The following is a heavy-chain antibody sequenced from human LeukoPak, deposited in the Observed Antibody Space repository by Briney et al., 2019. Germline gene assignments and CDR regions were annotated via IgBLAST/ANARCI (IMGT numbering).Heavy chain of an antibody. V-gene: IGHV3-7*01. CDR2: IKQDGSEK. CDR1: GFTFSSYW. D-gene: IGHD6-19*01. J-gene: IGHJ3*02. CDR3: ARDYSLSLKGTVAGPRKDAFDI. Sequence: SGGSLRLSCAASGFTFSSYWMSWVRQAPGKGLEWVANIKQDGSEKYYVDSVKGRFTISRDNAKNSLYLQMNSLRAEDTAVYYCARDYSLSLKGTVAGPRKDAFDIWGQGTMVTVSS.